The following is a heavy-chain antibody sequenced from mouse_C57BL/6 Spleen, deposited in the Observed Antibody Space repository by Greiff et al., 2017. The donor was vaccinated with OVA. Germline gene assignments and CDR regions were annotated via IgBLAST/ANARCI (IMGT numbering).Heavy chain of an antibody. CDR3: AKNFDLPSYAMDY. D-gene: IGHD2-1*01. Sequence: QVQLKESGPGLVQPSQSLSITCTVSGFSLTSYGVHWVRQSPGKGLEWLGVIWRGGSTAYNAALMSRLSITKDNSKSQVFFKMNSLQADDTAIYYCAKNFDLPSYAMDYWGQGTSVTVSS. J-gene: IGHJ4*01. CDR2: IWRGGST. CDR1: GFSLTSYG. V-gene: IGHV2-5*01.